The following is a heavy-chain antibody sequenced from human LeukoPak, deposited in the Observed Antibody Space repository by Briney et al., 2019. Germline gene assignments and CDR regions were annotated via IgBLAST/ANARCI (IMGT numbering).Heavy chain of an antibody. V-gene: IGHV3-23*01. J-gene: IGHJ4*02. Sequence: GGSLRVSCAASGFIFRSYAMNWVRQAPGKGLEWVSTISSSGGSTYYADSVKGRFTISRDNSKNTLYLQMNSLRAEDTAIYYCAKFPKSENCFDYWGQGTLITVSS. CDR3: AKFPKSENCFDY. CDR2: ISSSGGST. D-gene: IGHD3-3*01. CDR1: GFIFRSYA.